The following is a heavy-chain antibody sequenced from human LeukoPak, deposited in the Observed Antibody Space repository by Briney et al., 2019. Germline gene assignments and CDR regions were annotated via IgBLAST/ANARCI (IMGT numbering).Heavy chain of an antibody. CDR1: GFTFRNFA. CDR3: AKDFWSGNYQSGGLDV. CDR2: ITNNADAT. Sequence: GGSLRLSCAASGFTFRNFAMSWVRQAPGKGLEWVSHITNNADATYYADSVKGRFTVSRDNSNNILYLQLDSLRAEDAAVYHCAKDFWSGNYQSGGLDVWAQGSTVTVSS. V-gene: IGHV3-23*01. J-gene: IGHJ6*02. D-gene: IGHD3-3*01.